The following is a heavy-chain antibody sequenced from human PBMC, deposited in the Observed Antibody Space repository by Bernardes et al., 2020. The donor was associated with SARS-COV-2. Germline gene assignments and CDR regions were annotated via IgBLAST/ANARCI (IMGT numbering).Heavy chain of an antibody. V-gene: IGHV4-34*01. CDR3: ASFEYSSALGFDY. Sequence: SETLSLTCAVYGGSFSGSYWSWIRQPPGPGLAWIGEINHSGSTNYNPSLKSRVTISVDTSKNQFSLKLSSVTAADTAVYYCASFEYSSALGFDYWGQGTLVTVSS. D-gene: IGHD6-6*01. J-gene: IGHJ4*02. CDR1: GGSFSGSY. CDR2: INHSGST.